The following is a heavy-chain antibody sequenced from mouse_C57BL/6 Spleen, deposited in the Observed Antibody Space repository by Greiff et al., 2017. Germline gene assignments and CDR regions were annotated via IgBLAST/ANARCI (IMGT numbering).Heavy chain of an antibody. J-gene: IGHJ4*01. CDR2: INPSTGGT. CDR3: ARYPCYSDPYYAMGY. CDR1: GYSFTGYY. V-gene: IGHV1-42*01. Sequence: EVQLQQSGPELVKPGASVKISCKASGYSFTGYYMNWVKQSPEKSLEWIGEINPSTGGTTYNQKFKAKATLTVDKSSSTAYMQLKSLTSEDSAVYYCARYPCYSDPYYAMGYWGQGASVTVA. D-gene: IGHD2-12*01.